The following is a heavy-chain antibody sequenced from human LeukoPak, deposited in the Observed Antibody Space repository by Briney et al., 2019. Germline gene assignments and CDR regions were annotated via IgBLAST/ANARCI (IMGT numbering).Heavy chain of an antibody. CDR3: ARAKYYYDSTTYLDAFDI. V-gene: IGHV3-7*03. CDR1: GFIFSNYW. J-gene: IGHJ3*02. D-gene: IGHD3-22*01. CDR2: IKQDGSET. Sequence: LPGGSLRLSCATSGFIFSNYWMSWVRQAPGKGLEWVANIKQDGSETYYVDSVKGRFAISRDNAKNSLFLQMNSLRAEDTALYYCARAKYYYDSTTYLDAFDIWGQGTMVTVSS.